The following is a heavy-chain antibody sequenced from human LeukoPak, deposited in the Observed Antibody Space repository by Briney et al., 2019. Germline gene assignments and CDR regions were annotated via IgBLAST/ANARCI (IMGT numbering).Heavy chain of an antibody. J-gene: IGHJ4*02. D-gene: IGHD5-18*01. CDR3: ATDSGSTYGSSNY. V-gene: IGHV3-11*06. Sequence: GGSLTLSCAASGFTFSDSYMSWIRQAPGKGLEWVSYITSSSDYTNYVDSVKGRFTISRDNAKNSLYLQMNSLRAEDTAVYFCATDSGSTYGSSNYWGQGTLVTVSS. CDR1: GFTFSDSY. CDR2: ITSSSDYT.